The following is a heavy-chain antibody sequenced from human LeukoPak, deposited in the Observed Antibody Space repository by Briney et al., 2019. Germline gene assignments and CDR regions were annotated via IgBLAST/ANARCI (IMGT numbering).Heavy chain of an antibody. CDR2: ISGSGGST. CDR1: GFTFSSYA. D-gene: IGHD3-22*01. Sequence: GGSLRLSCAASGFTFSSYAMSWVRQAPGKGLEWVSAISGSGGSTYYADSVKGRFTISRDNSKNTLYLQMNSLRAKDTAVYYCAKGFYYDSSGYYPYYFDYWGQGTLVTVSS. J-gene: IGHJ4*02. V-gene: IGHV3-23*01. CDR3: AKGFYYDSSGYYPYYFDY.